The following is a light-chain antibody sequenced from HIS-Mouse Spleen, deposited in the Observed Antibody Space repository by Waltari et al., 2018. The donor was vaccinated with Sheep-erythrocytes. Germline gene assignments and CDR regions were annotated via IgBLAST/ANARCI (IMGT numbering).Light chain of an antibody. CDR2: EGS. CDR3: CSYAGSSTLV. J-gene: IGLJ2*01. Sequence: QSALPQPASVSGSPGQSIPISCPGTSSDVGCYNLVSWYQQHPGKAPKLMIYEGSKRPSGVSNRFSGSKSGNTASLTISGLQAEDEADYYCCSYAGSSTLVFGGGTKLTVL. V-gene: IGLV2-23*01. CDR1: SSDVGCYNL.